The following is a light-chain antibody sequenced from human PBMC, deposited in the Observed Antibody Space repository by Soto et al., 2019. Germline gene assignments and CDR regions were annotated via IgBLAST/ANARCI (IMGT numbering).Light chain of an antibody. CDR2: AAS. V-gene: IGKV1-39*01. Sequence: DIQMTQSPSSLSASVGDRVTITCRASQSISSYLNWYQQKPGKAPKLLIYAASSLQSGVPSRFSGSGSGTDFTLTTSSLQPEDFAPYYCQQSYSTPLTFGGGTKVEIK. CDR3: QQSYSTPLT. CDR1: QSISSY. J-gene: IGKJ4*01.